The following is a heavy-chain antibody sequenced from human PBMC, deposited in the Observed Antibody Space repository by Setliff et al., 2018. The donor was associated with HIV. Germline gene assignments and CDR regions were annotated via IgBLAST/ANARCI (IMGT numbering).Heavy chain of an antibody. CDR2: INPNSGGT. J-gene: IGHJ1*01. CDR1: GYTFTGYY. Sequence: ASVKVSCKASGYTFTGYYMHWVRQAPGQGLEWMGWINPNSGGTTYAQKFQGRVTITRDTSISTAYMELSRLRSDDTAVYYCARQWRDQYNSGVSTEYFQHWGLGTLVTVSS. V-gene: IGHV1-2*02. D-gene: IGHD3-22*01. CDR3: ARQWRDQYNSGVSTEYFQH.